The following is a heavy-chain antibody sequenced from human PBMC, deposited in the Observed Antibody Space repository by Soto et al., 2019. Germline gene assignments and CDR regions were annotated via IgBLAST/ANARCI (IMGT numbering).Heavy chain of an antibody. CDR1: VLTFSGHW. Sequence: GSLRLSCAASVLTFSGHWMTWVRQTPGEGLQWVAAIKPDGSETFYVDSVKGRFTISRDNARNSLFLQMDSLRAEDTAVYYCTSRPSGMTYHAVFDFWGQGTLVTVS. J-gene: IGHJ4*02. CDR3: TSRPSGMTYHAVFDF. CDR2: IKPDGSET. D-gene: IGHD2-21*02. V-gene: IGHV3-7*03.